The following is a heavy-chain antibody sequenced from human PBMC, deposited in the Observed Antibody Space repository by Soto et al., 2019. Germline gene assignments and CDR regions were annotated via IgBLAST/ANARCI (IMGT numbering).Heavy chain of an antibody. Sequence: QVQLVESGGGVVQPGRSLRLSCATSGFTFSSYAMNWVRQAPGKGLEWVAVISYDGSNKYYADSVKGRFTISRDNSKNTLYLQMNSLRGEDTAVYYCARDRGSRNAEYFPHWGQGTLVPVSS. V-gene: IGHV3-30-3*01. CDR1: GFTFSSYA. CDR2: ISYDGSNK. J-gene: IGHJ1*01. D-gene: IGHD3-16*01. CDR3: ARDRGSRNAEYFPH.